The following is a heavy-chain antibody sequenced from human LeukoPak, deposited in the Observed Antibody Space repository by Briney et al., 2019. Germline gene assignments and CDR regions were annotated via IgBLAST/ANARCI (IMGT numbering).Heavy chain of an antibody. Sequence: ASVKVSCKASGYTFTCYDINWVRQATGQGLEWMGWMNSNSGNTGYAQKFQGRVTMTRNTSISTAYMELSSLRSEDTAVYYCARDTYYYDSSGYPDNAFDIWGQGTMVTVSS. V-gene: IGHV1-8*01. CDR3: ARDTYYYDSSGYPDNAFDI. J-gene: IGHJ3*02. CDR2: MNSNSGNT. CDR1: GYTFTCYD. D-gene: IGHD3-22*01.